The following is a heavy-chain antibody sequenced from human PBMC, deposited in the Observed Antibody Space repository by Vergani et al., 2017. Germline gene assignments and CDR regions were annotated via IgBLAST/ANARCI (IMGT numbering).Heavy chain of an antibody. J-gene: IGHJ6*03. Sequence: QLQLQESDPGLVKPSETLSLTCTVSGGSIRSTFYYWGWIRQPPGKGLEWIGTIYYSGSTYYNPSLQSRVTISVDTSQNQFSLKLNSVTAADTAVYYCARHKEQLVPGNYYYYYYLDVWGKGNTVTVSS. D-gene: IGHD6-13*01. CDR1: GGSIRSTFYY. CDR2: IYYSGST. V-gene: IGHV4-39*01. CDR3: ARHKEQLVPGNYYYYYYLDV.